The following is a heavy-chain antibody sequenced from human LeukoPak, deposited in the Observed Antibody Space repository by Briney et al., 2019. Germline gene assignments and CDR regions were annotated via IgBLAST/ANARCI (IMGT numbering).Heavy chain of an antibody. CDR2: ISYDGSNK. J-gene: IGHJ4*02. CDR3: ASPGIH. Sequence: GGPLRLSCAASGFTFSSYAMHWVRQAPGKGLEWVAVISYDGSNKYYADSVKGRFTISRDNSKNTLYLQMNSLRAEDTAVYYCASPGIHWGQGTLVTVSS. CDR1: GFTFSSYA. V-gene: IGHV3-30*01. D-gene: IGHD1-26*01.